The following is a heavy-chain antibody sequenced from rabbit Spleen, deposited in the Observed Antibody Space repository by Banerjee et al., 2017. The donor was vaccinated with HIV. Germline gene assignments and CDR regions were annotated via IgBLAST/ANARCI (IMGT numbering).Heavy chain of an antibody. V-gene: IGHV1S45*01. CDR3: ARGNYFDL. J-gene: IGHJ4*01. CDR1: GFSFTNKDV. CDR2: MDNNNGNT. Sequence: QEQLEESGGGLVKPEGSLTLTCTASGFSFTNKDVMCWVRQAPGKGLEWIGCMDNNNGNTVYASWAKGRFTISKASSTTVTLQMTSLTAADTATYFCARGNYFDLGGPGTLVTVS.